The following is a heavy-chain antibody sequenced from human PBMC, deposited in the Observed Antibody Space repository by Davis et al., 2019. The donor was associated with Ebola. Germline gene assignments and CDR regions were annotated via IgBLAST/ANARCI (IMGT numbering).Heavy chain of an antibody. D-gene: IGHD3-3*01. V-gene: IGHV4-61*01. Sequence: MPSETLSLTCNVSGGSVSSDSYYWSWIRQAPGKGLEWIGYIYYGRINYNPSLKSRVIISVDTSKNQVSLQLSPVTAADTAVYYCARGATIFWHVWGKGTTVIVSS. J-gene: IGHJ6*04. CDR2: IYYGRI. CDR3: ARGATIFWHV. CDR1: GGSVSSDSYY.